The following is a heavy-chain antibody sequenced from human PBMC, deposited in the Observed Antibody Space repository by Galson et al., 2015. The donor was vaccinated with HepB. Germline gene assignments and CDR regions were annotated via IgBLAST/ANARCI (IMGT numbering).Heavy chain of an antibody. D-gene: IGHD3-22*01. CDR3: TSAGNYDTSGHYYFDY. V-gene: IGHV1-24*01. Sequence: SVKVSCKVSGYSFGAVSIHWVRQAPGQGLEWLGGFDPEDGDVIYAQRFQGRVTMTVDSSKDTAYMELSSLRSDDTAIYYCTSAGNYDTSGHYYFDYWGQGTLVTVSS. CDR2: FDPEDGDV. CDR1: GYSFGAVS. J-gene: IGHJ4*02.